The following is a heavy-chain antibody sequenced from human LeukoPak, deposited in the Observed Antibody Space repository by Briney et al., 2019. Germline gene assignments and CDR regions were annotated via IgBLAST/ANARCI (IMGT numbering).Heavy chain of an antibody. D-gene: IGHD3-3*01. CDR3: ARDISRLTIFGGTYDY. Sequence: SETLSLTCTVSGGSISSYYWGWIRQPPGKGLEWIGSIYYSGSTYYNPSLKSRVTISVDTSKNQFSLKLSSVTAADTAVYYCARDISRLTIFGGTYDYWGQGTLVTVSS. CDR2: IYYSGST. V-gene: IGHV4-39*07. CDR1: GGSISSYY. J-gene: IGHJ4*02.